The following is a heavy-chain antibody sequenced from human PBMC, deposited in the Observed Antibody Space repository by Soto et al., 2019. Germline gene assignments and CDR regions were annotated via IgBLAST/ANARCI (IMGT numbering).Heavy chain of an antibody. Sequence: SETLSLTCTVSGDSVSSGHYYWSRIRQPPGKGLEWIGYIYSSGGATYNPSLKSRVTISVDTSKNQFSLKLNSVIAADTAVYYCATAYSSGWLHIDYWGPGTLVTVSS. D-gene: IGHD6-19*01. CDR1: GDSVSSGHYY. CDR3: ATAYSSGWLHIDY. V-gene: IGHV4-61*01. CDR2: IYSSGGA. J-gene: IGHJ4*02.